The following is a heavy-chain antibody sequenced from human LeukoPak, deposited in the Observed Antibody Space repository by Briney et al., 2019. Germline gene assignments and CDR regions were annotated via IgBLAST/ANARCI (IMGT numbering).Heavy chain of an antibody. CDR2: ISGDGGST. CDR3: AKDGSTRYYYYYMDV. Sequence: GGSLRLSCAASGFTFDDYAMHWVRQAPGKGLEWVSLISGDGGSTYYADSVKGRFSISRDNSKNSLYQQMNSLRTEDTALYFCAKDGSTRYYYYYMDVWGKGTTVTVSS. CDR1: GFTFDDYA. J-gene: IGHJ6*03. V-gene: IGHV3-43*02. D-gene: IGHD4-11*01.